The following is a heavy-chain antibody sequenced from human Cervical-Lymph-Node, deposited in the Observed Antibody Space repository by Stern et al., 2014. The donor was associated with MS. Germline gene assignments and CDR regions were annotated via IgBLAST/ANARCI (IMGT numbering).Heavy chain of an antibody. CDR2: ISAYNGHT. Sequence: VQLVQSGTEVKRPGASVKVSCKTSGYSFTTYGISWVRQAPGQGLEWVGWISAYNGHTNYAQNLQGRATMTTDTSTSTASLELTSLISDDTAVYYCARGTTMVYWGQGTLVTVSS. V-gene: IGHV1-18*01. D-gene: IGHD1-1*01. CDR1: GYSFTTYG. J-gene: IGHJ4*02. CDR3: ARGTTMVY.